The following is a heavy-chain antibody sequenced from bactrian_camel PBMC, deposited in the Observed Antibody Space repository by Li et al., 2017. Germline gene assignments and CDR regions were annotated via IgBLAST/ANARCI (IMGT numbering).Heavy chain of an antibody. V-gene: IGHV3S1*01. Sequence: HVQLVESGGDLVQPGGSLTLSCTASGFTFSGYWMYWVRQTPAKGLEWVSTITDGFGTTYYADSVKGRFTISHDNAKNSLYLQMNNLKPEDSGMYYCAAVEGPADGKWYLGAAHALKNWGKGTQVTV. CDR2: ITDGFGTT. J-gene: IGHJ7*01. D-gene: IGHD2*01. CDR1: GFTFSGYW.